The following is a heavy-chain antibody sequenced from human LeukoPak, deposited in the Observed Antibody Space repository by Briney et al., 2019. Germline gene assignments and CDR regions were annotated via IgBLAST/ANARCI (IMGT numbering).Heavy chain of an antibody. V-gene: IGHV3-7*01. CDR1: GFTFSSYW. J-gene: IGHJ4*02. CDR3: ARARTGYYYDNSGYYYFDY. CDR2: IKQDGSEK. D-gene: IGHD3-22*01. Sequence: GGSLRLSCAASGFTFSSYWMSWVRQAPGKGLEWVANIKQDGSEKYYVDSVKGRFTISRDNAENSLYLQMNSLRAEDTAVYYCARARTGYYYDNSGYYYFDYWGQGTLVTVSS.